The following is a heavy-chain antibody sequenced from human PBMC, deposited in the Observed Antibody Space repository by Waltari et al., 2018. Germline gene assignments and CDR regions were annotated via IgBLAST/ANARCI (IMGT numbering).Heavy chain of an antibody. CDR2: IYYSGST. J-gene: IGHJ3*02. Sequence: QLQLQESGPGLVKPSETLSLTCTVYGGSISSSSYYWGWIRQPPGKGLEWIGSIYYSGSTYYNPSLKSRVTISVDTSKNQFSLKLSSVTAADTAVYYCARQTWIQLWLYAFDIWGQGTMVTVSS. CDR1: GGSISSSSYY. V-gene: IGHV4-39*01. CDR3: ARQTWIQLWLYAFDI. D-gene: IGHD5-18*01.